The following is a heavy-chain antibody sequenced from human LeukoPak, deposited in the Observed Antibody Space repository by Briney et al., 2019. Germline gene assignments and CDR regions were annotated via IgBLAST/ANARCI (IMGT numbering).Heavy chain of an antibody. Sequence: GGSLRLSCTASGFTFSSYWMHWVRQAPGKGLVWVSRINSDGSSTNYADSVKGRFTISRDNAKNTLYLQMNSLRAEDTAVYYCARDQGTMGGKGYWGQGILVTVSS. V-gene: IGHV3-74*01. J-gene: IGHJ4*02. CDR2: INSDGSST. D-gene: IGHD3-10*01. CDR3: ARDQGTMGGKGY. CDR1: GFTFSSYW.